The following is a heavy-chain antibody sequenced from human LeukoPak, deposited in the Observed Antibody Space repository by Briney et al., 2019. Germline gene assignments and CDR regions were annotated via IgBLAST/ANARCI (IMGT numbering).Heavy chain of an antibody. V-gene: IGHV3-53*05. Sequence: GGSLRLSCAASGFTVSSNYMSWVRQAPGKGLEWVSAIYSGGSTYYADSVKGRFTISRDNSKNTLYLQMNSLRAEDTAVYYCARDVFGVVSDYWGQGTLVTVSS. CDR2: IYSGGST. CDR3: ARDVFGVVSDY. D-gene: IGHD3-3*01. CDR1: GFTVSSNY. J-gene: IGHJ4*02.